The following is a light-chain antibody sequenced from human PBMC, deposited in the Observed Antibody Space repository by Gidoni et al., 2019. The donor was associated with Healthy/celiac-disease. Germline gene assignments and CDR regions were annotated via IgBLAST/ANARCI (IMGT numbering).Light chain of an antibody. CDR1: KLGDKY. CDR3: QAWDSSTVV. J-gene: IGLJ2*01. Sequence: SYELTLPPSVSVSPGQTASITCSGDKLGDKYACWYQQKPGQSPVLVIYHDSKRPSGNPERFSGSNSGNTATLTISGTQAMDEADYYCQAWDSSTVVFGGGTKLTVL. V-gene: IGLV3-1*01. CDR2: HDS.